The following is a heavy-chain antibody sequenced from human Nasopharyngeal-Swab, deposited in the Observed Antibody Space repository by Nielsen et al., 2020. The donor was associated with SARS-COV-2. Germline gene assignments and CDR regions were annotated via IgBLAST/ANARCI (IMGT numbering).Heavy chain of an antibody. CDR1: GFTFDDYA. J-gene: IGHJ4*02. V-gene: IGHV3-9*01. CDR3: AKFGGLRFEDEVDY. D-gene: IGHD5-12*01. Sequence: GVSLRLSCAASGFTFDDYAMHWVRQAPGKGLEWVSGSSWNSGSIGYADSVKGRFTITRDNAKHSLYLQMNSQRAEDTALYYFAKFGGLRFEDEVDYWGKVTLVTVSS. CDR2: SSWNSGSI.